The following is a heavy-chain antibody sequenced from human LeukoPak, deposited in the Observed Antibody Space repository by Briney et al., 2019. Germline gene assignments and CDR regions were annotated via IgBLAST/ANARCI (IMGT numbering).Heavy chain of an antibody. CDR2: IRYDGSNK. CDR1: GFTFSSYG. CDR3: AKDLVGNCGGDCMGFDY. Sequence: PGGSLRLSCAASGFTFSSYGMHWVRQAPGKGLEWVAFIRYDGSNKYYADSVKGRFTISRDNSKNTLYLQMNSLRAEDTAVYYCAKDLVGNCGGDCMGFDYWGQGTLVTVSS. V-gene: IGHV3-30*02. D-gene: IGHD2-21*02. J-gene: IGHJ4*02.